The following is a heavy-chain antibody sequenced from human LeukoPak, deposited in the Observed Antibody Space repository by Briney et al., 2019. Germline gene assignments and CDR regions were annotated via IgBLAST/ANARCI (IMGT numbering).Heavy chain of an antibody. J-gene: IGHJ3*02. D-gene: IGHD1-1*01. V-gene: IGHV3-66*01. CDR2: TYSGGSS. CDR1: GLTVSSIY. Sequence: QPGGSLRLSCAASGLTVSSIYISWVRQAPGKGLEWASLTYSGGSSYYADSVEGRFTISRDIPKNTLYLQMNSLRAEDTAVYYCARTTHAFDIWGQGTLVTVSS. CDR3: ARTTHAFDI.